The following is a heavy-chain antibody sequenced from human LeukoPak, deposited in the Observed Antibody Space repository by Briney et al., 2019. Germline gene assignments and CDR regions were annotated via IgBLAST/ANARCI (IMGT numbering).Heavy chain of an antibody. J-gene: IGHJ4*02. V-gene: IGHV4-30-4*01. CDR1: GGSISSGDYY. Sequence: SETLSLTCTVSGGSISSGDYYWSWIRQPPGKGLEWIGYIYYSGSTYYNPSLKSRVTISVDTSKNQLSLKLSSVTAADTAVYYCAREMRVCTSISCPSYYFDYWGQGTLVTVSS. CDR2: IYYSGST. CDR3: AREMRVCTSISCPSYYFDY. D-gene: IGHD2-2*01.